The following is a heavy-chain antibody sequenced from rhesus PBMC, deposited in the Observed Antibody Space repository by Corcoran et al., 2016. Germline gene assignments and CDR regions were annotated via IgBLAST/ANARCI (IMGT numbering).Heavy chain of an antibody. J-gene: IGHJ4*01. Sequence: QLQLQESGPGLVKPSETLSVTCAVSGGSISSSYWSWIRQAPGKGLEWIGDIDGSGSSPHYNPSLKSRVTPSGDTSKNKFSLKLSSVTAADTAVYYCVRETVYGSKYYFDYWGQGVLVTVSS. CDR2: IDGSGSSP. D-gene: IGHD4-29*01. CDR3: VRETVYGSKYYFDY. V-gene: IGHV4-169*02. CDR1: GGSISSSY.